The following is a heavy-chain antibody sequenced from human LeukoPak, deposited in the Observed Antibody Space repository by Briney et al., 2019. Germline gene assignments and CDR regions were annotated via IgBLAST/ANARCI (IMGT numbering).Heavy chain of an antibody. CDR2: IYPGDSDT. CDR3: ARHPIDDILTGYYDAEYFQH. CDR1: GYSFSSYW. Sequence: GESLKISCKGSGYSFSSYWIGWVRQMPGKGLEWMGIIYPGDSDTRYSPSFQGQVTISADKSISTAYLQWSSLKASDTAMYYCARHPIDDILTGYYDAEYFQHWGQGTLVTVSS. V-gene: IGHV5-51*01. J-gene: IGHJ1*01. D-gene: IGHD3-9*01.